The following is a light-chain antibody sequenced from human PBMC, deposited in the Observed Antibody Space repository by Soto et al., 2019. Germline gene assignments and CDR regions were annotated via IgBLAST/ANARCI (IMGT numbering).Light chain of an antibody. J-gene: IGLJ1*01. CDR3: QSYDSSLSGYV. V-gene: IGLV1-40*01. Sequence: TISCTGSSSNIGAGYDVHWYQQLPGTAPKLLIYGNSNRPSGVPDRFSGSKSGTSASLAITGLQAEDEADYYCQSYDSSLSGYVFGTGTKVTVL. CDR1: SSNIGAGYD. CDR2: GNS.